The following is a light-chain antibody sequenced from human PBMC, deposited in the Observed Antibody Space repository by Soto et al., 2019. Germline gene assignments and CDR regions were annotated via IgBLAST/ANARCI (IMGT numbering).Light chain of an antibody. J-gene: IGLJ2*01. Sequence: QSALTQPPSASGSPGQSVTISCTGTRSDVGDYNYVSWYQQHPGKAPKLLIYEVTKRPSGVPDHFSGSKSANTASLTVSGLQAEDEADYYCSSYAGSDNVEVFGGGTKLTVL. V-gene: IGLV2-8*01. CDR3: SSYAGSDNVEV. CDR1: RSDVGDYNY. CDR2: EVT.